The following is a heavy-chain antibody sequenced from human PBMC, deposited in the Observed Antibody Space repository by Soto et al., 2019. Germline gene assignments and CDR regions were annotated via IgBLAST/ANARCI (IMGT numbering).Heavy chain of an antibody. CDR3: AREEGRITMVRGVYYYYYYMDV. Sequence: ASVKVSCKASGYTFTSYYMHWVRQAPGQGLEWMGIINPSGGSTSYAQKFQGRVTMTRDTSTSTVYMELSSLRSEDTAVYYCAREEGRITMVRGVYYYYYYMDVWGKGTTVTVSS. J-gene: IGHJ6*03. CDR1: GYTFTSYY. CDR2: INPSGGST. V-gene: IGHV1-46*01. D-gene: IGHD3-10*01.